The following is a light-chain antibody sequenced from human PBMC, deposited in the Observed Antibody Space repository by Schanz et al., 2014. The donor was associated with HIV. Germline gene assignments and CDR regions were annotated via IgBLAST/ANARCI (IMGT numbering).Light chain of an antibody. J-gene: IGKJ5*01. CDR2: GAS. Sequence: EIVLTQSPATLSVSPGERATLSCRAGQSVNNYLAWYQQKPGQTPRLLIYGASTRATGIPARFSGSGSGTEFTLTISSLQSEDFAVYYCQQYNNWPPITFGQGTRLEIK. CDR3: QQYNNWPPIT. V-gene: IGKV3-15*01. CDR1: QSVNNY.